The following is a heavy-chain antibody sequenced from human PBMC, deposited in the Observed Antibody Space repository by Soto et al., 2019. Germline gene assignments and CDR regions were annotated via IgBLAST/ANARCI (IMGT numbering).Heavy chain of an antibody. CDR3: AMSSPSTALGH. CDR2: INPSGGST. D-gene: IGHD4-17*01. Sequence: ASVKVSCTASGYTFTSYYMHWVRQAPGQGLEWMGIINPSGGSTSYAQKFQGRVTMTRDTSTSTVYMELSSLRSEDTAVYYCAMSSPSTALGHWGQGTLVTVSS. CDR1: GYTFTSYY. V-gene: IGHV1-46*01. J-gene: IGHJ4*02.